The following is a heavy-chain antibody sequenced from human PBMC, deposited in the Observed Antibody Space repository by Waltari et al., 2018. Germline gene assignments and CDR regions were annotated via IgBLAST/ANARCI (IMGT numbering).Heavy chain of an antibody. D-gene: IGHD6-13*01. Sequence: QVQLQESGPGLVKPSETLSLTCDVSGYSIDRAYFWGWIRQPPGKGLEWIGTIFHAGFTYYTPSLKGRVTMSVDTSKNQVSRNLSSVTAADTAVYYWARAPGVAAAAYFDYWGQGTLVTVSS. V-gene: IGHV4-38-2*01. J-gene: IGHJ4*02. CDR3: ARAPGVAAAAYFDY. CDR1: GYSIDRAYF. CDR2: IFHAGFT.